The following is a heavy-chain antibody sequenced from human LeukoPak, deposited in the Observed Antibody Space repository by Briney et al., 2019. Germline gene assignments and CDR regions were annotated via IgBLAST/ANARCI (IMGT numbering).Heavy chain of an antibody. D-gene: IGHD5-18*01. V-gene: IGHV3-74*01. CDR3: AREVSGYSYGPLEYYSYYMGV. Sequence: GGSLKLSCAASGFTFSSYWMHWVRQVPGKGLVWVSRINGDGSCTAYADSVKGRFTISRDNAKNTLYLQMNSLRAEDTAVYYCAREVSGYSYGPLEYYSYYMGVWGKGTTVTISS. CDR1: GFTFSSYW. J-gene: IGHJ6*03. CDR2: INGDGSCT.